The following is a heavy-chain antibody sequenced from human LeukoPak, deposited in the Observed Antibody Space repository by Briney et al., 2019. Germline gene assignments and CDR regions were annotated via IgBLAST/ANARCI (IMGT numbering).Heavy chain of an antibody. D-gene: IGHD6-6*01. CDR2: NSPNSGGT. V-gene: IGHV1-2*02. J-gene: IGHJ4*02. CDR1: GHAFTSYG. Sequence: GASVKVSCKASGHAFTSYGISWVRQAPGQGLEWIGWNSPNSGGTNYVQKCQGRVTMPRDTSISTAYMELSRLRSDDTAVYYCARDGVQYSSSSDVDYWGQETLVTVSS. CDR3: ARDGVQYSSSSDVDY.